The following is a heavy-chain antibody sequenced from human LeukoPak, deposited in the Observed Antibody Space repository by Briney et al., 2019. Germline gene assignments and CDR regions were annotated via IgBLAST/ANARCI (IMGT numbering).Heavy chain of an antibody. V-gene: IGHV4-59*01. CDR1: GGSISSYY. D-gene: IGHD2-21*02. CDR3: ARGAYCGGDCLGAGGSSYTY. J-gene: IGHJ4*02. CDR2: IYYSGST. Sequence: KPSETLSLTCTVSGGSISSYYWSWIRQPPGKGLEWIGYIYYSGSTNYNPSLKSRVTISVDTSKNQFSLKLSSVTAADTAVYYCARGAYCGGDCLGAGGSSYTYWGQGTLVTVSS.